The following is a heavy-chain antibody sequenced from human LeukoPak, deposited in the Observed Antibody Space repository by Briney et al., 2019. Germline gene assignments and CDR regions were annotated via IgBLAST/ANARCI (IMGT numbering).Heavy chain of an antibody. CDR2: ISYDGSNK. Sequence: GRSLRLSCAASGFTFSSYAMHWVRQAPGKGLEWVAVISYDGSNKYYADSVKGRFAISRDNSKNTLYLQMNSLRAEDTALYHCARGLPLGYCSSTSCHGGWFDPWGQGTLVTVSS. J-gene: IGHJ5*02. CDR3: ARGLPLGYCSSTSCHGGWFDP. V-gene: IGHV3-30*09. CDR1: GFTFSSYA. D-gene: IGHD2-2*01.